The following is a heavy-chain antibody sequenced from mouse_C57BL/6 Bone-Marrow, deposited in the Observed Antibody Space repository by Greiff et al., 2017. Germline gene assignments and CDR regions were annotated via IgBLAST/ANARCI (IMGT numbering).Heavy chain of an antibody. CDR1: YFAFMASA. CDR2: FTMYSDAT. J-gene: IGHJ3*01. CDR3: ARTPHYYGTPWFAD. V-gene: IGHV1-49*01. D-gene: IGHD1-1*01. Sequence: LKESGAELVRPGSSVKLSCKDSYFAFMASAMHWVQQRPGHGLEWIGSFTMYSDATEYSENFKGKATLTENPYSSTAYMELSSLTSEDSEVDLCARTPHYYGTPWFADWGQGTLVTVSA.